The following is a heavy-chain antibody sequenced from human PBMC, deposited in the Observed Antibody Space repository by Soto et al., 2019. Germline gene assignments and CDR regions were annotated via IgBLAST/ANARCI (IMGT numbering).Heavy chain of an antibody. D-gene: IGHD1-26*01. CDR2: TLYSGRT. J-gene: IGHJ5*02. CDR3: SSRATDAPT. V-gene: IGHV4-4*02. CDR1: GASISSGW. Sequence: SETLSLSCAVSGASISSGWWTWVRQPPGKGLEWIGETLYSGRTNYNSSLNSRVTISIDKSKKQFSLNLSSVTAADTAVYYCSSRATDAPTWGQGTLVTVSS.